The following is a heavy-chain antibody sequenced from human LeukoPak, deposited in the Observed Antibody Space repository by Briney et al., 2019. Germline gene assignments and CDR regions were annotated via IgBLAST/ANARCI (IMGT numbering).Heavy chain of an antibody. CDR3: AKGGGYYDSPGFQY. V-gene: IGHV6-1*01. Sequence: SQTLSLTCAISGDSVSSNSAAWNWIRQSLSRGLEWLGRTYYRSKWYNDYAVSVKSRITINPDTSKNQFSLQLNSVTPEDTAVYYCAKGGGYYDSPGFQYWGQGILVTVSS. D-gene: IGHD3-3*01. CDR2: TYYRSKWYN. CDR1: GDSVSSNSAA. J-gene: IGHJ4*02.